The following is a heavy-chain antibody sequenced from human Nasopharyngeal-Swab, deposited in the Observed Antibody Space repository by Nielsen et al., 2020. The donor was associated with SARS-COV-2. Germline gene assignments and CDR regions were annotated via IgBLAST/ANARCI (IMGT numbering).Heavy chain of an antibody. D-gene: IGHD6-19*01. CDR2: ISGSGSST. CDR3: ASAKVSSGWSNDAFDI. CDR1: GITFSSYA. V-gene: IGHV3-23*01. Sequence: GGLLRLSCAASGITFSSYAMSWVRQAPGKGLEWVSAISGSGSSTYYADSVKARFTISRDNSKNTLYLQMNSLRAEDTAVYYCASAKVSSGWSNDAFDIWGQGTMVTVSS. J-gene: IGHJ3*02.